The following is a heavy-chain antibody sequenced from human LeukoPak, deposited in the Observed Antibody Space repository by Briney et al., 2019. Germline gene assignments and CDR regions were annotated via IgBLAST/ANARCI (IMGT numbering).Heavy chain of an antibody. V-gene: IGHV1-2*02. CDR3: ARDRNRNFDP. CDR1: GYTFTGYY. CDR2: INPNSGGT. Sequence: ASVKVACKASGYTFTGYYMHGVRQAPGQGLEWMGWINPNSGGTNYAQKFQGRVTMTRDTSISTAYMELSRLRSDGTAVYYCARDRNRNFDPWGQGTLVPVSS. J-gene: IGHJ5*02.